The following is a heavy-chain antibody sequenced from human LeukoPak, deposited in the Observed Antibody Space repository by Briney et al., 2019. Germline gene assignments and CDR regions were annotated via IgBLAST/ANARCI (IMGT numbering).Heavy chain of an antibody. CDR2: ISSSSSYI. V-gene: IGHV3-21*01. J-gene: IGHJ3*02. CDR1: GFTFSSYS. Sequence: PGGSLRLSCAASGFTFSSYSMNWVRQAPGKGLEWVSSISSSSSYIYYADSVRGRFTISRDNAKNSLYLQMNSLRAEDTAVYYCARMARYCSSTSCYAFDIWGQGTMVTVSS. D-gene: IGHD2-2*01. CDR3: ARMARYCSSTSCYAFDI.